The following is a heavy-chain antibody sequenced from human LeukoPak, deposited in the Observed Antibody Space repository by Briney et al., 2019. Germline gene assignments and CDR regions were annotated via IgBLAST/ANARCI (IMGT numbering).Heavy chain of an antibody. D-gene: IGHD3-9*01. CDR1: GFTFSSYA. J-gene: IGHJ4*02. V-gene: IGHV3-30-3*01. CDR3: AKDSNAYLTGSTSGFDY. Sequence: PGRSLRLSCAASGFTFSSYAMHWVRQAPGKGLEWVAVISYDGSNKYYADSVKGRFTISRDNSKNTLYLQMNSLRAEDTALYYCAKDSNAYLTGSTSGFDYWGQGILVTVSS. CDR2: ISYDGSNK.